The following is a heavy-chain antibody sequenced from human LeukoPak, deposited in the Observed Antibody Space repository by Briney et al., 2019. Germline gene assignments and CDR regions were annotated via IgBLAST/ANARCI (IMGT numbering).Heavy chain of an antibody. J-gene: IGHJ1*01. V-gene: IGHV4-59*08. D-gene: IGHD5-24*01. CDR2: IYYSGST. CDR1: GGSISSYY. CDR3: ARSQGRDGYTSPHGHAEYFQH. Sequence: PSETLSLTCTVSGGSISSYYWSWIRQPPGKGLEWIGYIYYSGSTNYNPSLKSRVTISVDTSKNQFSLKLSSVTAADTAVYYCARSQGRDGYTSPHGHAEYFQHWGQGTLVTVSS.